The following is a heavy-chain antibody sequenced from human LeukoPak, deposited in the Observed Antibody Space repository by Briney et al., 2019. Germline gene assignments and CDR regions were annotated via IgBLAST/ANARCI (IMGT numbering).Heavy chain of an antibody. CDR3: ARLEYSGSFYY. CDR1: GFTFSNYE. Sequence: GGSLRLSCAASGFTFSNYEMYWVRQAPGKGLEYVSAISSNGGSTYYANSVKGRFTISRDNSKNTLYLQMGSLRAEDMAVYYCARLEYSGSFYYWGQGTLVTVSS. J-gene: IGHJ4*02. V-gene: IGHV3-64*01. CDR2: ISSNGGST. D-gene: IGHD1-26*01.